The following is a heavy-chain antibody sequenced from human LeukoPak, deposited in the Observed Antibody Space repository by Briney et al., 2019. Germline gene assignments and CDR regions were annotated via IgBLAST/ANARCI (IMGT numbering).Heavy chain of an antibody. Sequence: SVKASCKASGGTISSFAFSWVRQAPGQGLEWMGGLIPIFGTPNSSQKFQGRVTITAAESTSTAYMELSSLTSADTAVYYCARIMITFGGVSVGYDYWGQGTRVTVSS. CDR2: LIPIFGTP. D-gene: IGHD3-16*02. J-gene: IGHJ4*02. V-gene: IGHV1-69*13. CDR3: ARIMITFGGVSVGYDY. CDR1: GGTISSFA.